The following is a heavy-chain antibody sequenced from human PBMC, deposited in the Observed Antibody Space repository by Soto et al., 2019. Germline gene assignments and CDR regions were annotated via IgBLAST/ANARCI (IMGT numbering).Heavy chain of an antibody. J-gene: IGHJ6*02. CDR1: GGTFSSYA. Sequence: ASVKVSCKASGGTFSSYAISWVRQAPGQRLEWMGWINAGNGNTKYSQKFQGRVTITRDTSASTAYMELSSLRSEDTAVYYCAREGYYDSSGMDVWGQGTTVTVSS. CDR2: INAGNGNT. D-gene: IGHD3-22*01. CDR3: AREGYYDSSGMDV. V-gene: IGHV1-3*01.